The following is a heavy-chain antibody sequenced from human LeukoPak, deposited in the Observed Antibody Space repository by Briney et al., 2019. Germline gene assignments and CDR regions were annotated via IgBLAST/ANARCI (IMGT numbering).Heavy chain of an antibody. CDR1: GFIFSSHW. CDR2: INLEGTDK. J-gene: IGHJ4*02. D-gene: IGHD1-26*01. Sequence: PGGSQRLSCAASGFIFSSHWMSWVRQAPGKGLEWVANINLEGTDKNYVDSVKGRFTISRDNAKNSLYLQMSSLRADDTAMYYCARSGSYFSKWGQGTLVAVSS. CDR3: ARSGSYFSK. V-gene: IGHV3-7*01.